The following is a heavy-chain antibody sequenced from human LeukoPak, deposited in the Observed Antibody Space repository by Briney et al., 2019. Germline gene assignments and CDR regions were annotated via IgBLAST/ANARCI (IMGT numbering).Heavy chain of an antibody. J-gene: IGHJ4*02. CDR2: INWNGDNT. Sequence: GGSLRLSCAASGFTFDDYGMNWVRQAPGKGLEWVSGINWNGDNTDYADSVKGRFTISRDNAKNSLYLEMDSLRAEDTALYYCARDRFGDDSSGYYYAYFDYWGQGTLVTVSS. CDR1: GFTFDDYG. CDR3: ARDRFGDDSSGYYYAYFDY. D-gene: IGHD3-22*01. V-gene: IGHV3-20*04.